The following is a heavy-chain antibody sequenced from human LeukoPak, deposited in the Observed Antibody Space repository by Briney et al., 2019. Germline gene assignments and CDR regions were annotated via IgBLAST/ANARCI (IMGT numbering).Heavy chain of an antibody. J-gene: IGHJ4*02. V-gene: IGHV4-39*01. CDR2: IYYSGTT. D-gene: IGHD3-10*01. Sequence: SETLSLTCTVSGGSISSSSYYWGWIRQPPGKGLEWIGSIYYSGTTYYNPSLQSRVTIFVDTSKNQFSLKLSSVTAADTAVYYCAANSADYNTLGSSYKVWGQGTLVTVSS. CDR1: GGSISSSSYY. CDR3: AANSADYNTLGSSYKV.